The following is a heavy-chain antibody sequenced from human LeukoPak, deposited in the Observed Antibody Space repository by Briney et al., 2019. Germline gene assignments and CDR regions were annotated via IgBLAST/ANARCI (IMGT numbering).Heavy chain of an antibody. CDR1: GFTFSSYA. J-gene: IGHJ6*02. CDR2: ISGSGGST. D-gene: IGHD4-17*01. V-gene: IGHV3-23*01. Sequence: GGSLRLSCAASGFTFSSYAMSWVRQAPGKGLEWVSAISGSGGSTYYADSVKGRFTISRDNSKNTLYLQMNSLRAEDTAVYYCARDRPRISYGDYVLLDFYYYYYGMDVWGQGTTVTVSS. CDR3: ARDRPRISYGDYVLLDFYYYYYGMDV.